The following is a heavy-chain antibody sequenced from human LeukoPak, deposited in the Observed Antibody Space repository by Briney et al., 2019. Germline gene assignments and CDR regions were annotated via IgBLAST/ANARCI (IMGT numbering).Heavy chain of an antibody. CDR1: GFTFSSYA. CDR2: ISYDGSNK. Sequence: QPGGSLRLSCAASGFTFSSYAMHWVRQAPGKGLEWVAVISYDGSNKYYADSVKGRFTISRDNPKNTLYLQMNSLRAEDTAVYYCARMSFEGANDYWGQGTLVTVSS. CDR3: ARMSFEGANDY. J-gene: IGHJ4*02. D-gene: IGHD1-26*01. V-gene: IGHV3-30*04.